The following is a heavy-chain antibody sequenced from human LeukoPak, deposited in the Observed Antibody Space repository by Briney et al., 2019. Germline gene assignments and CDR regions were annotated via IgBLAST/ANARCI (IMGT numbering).Heavy chain of an antibody. CDR2: MNPNSGNT. CDR3: ARIALRHGYKSLGY. CDR1: GYTFTSYD. Sequence: GASVKVSCKASGYTFTSYDINWVRQATGQGLEWMAWMNPNSGNTGYAQKFQGRVTITRNTSISTAYMELSSLRSEDTAVYYCARIALRHGYKSLGYWGQGTLVTVSS. J-gene: IGHJ4*02. D-gene: IGHD5-18*01. V-gene: IGHV1-8*03.